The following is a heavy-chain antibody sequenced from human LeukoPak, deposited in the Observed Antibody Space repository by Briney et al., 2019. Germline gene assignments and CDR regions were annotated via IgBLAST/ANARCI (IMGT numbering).Heavy chain of an antibody. J-gene: IGHJ4*02. CDR3: ARELGYCSGGSCLYYFDY. V-gene: IGHV1-46*01. Sequence: ASVKVSCKASGYTFTSYYMHWVRQAPGQGLEWMGIINPSGGSTSYAQKFQGRVTMTRDTSTSTVYMELSSLRSEDTAVYYCARELGYCSGGSCLYYFDYWGQGTLVTVSS. CDR2: INPSGGST. D-gene: IGHD2-15*01. CDR1: GYTFTSYY.